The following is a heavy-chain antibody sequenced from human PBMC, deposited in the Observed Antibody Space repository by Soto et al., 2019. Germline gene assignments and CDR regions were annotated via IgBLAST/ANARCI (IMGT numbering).Heavy chain of an antibody. CDR3: ANGYIAGRTGWFDP. J-gene: IGHJ5*02. CDR1: GFTFSSYA. D-gene: IGHD6-13*01. Sequence: EVQLLESGGGLVQPGESLRLSCAASGFTFSSYALTWVRQAPGKGLEWVSAISNNGGSTYYADSVKGRFTVSRDNSKNTLYLQMNSLRAEDTAVYYCANGYIAGRTGWFDPWGQGTLVTVSS. CDR2: ISNNGGST. V-gene: IGHV3-23*01.